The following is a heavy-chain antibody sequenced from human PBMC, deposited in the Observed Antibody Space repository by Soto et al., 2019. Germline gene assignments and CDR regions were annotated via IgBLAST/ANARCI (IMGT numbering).Heavy chain of an antibody. D-gene: IGHD3-10*01. CDR1: GFTFSSYG. CDR2: ISYHGINK. V-gene: IGHV3-30*18. CDR3: AKYADYGVHGDWFDP. Sequence: QVQLVESGGGVVQPGRSLRLSCAASGFTFSSYGMHWVRQAPGKGLEWVAVISYHGINKYYADSVKGRFTISRDNSNNMLFLQSSSLRPEDTAVYYCAKYADYGVHGDWFDPRGQGTLVTVSS. J-gene: IGHJ5*02.